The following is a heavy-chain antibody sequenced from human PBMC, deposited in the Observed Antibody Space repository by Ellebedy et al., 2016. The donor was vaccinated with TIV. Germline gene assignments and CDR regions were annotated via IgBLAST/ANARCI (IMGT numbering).Heavy chain of an antibody. CDR1: GYTFTTYE. CDR3: AKVNYYYMDF. J-gene: IGHJ6*03. Sequence: ASVKVSXXASGYTFTTYEISWVRQATGQGLEWMGLMNPDSGHTAYAQRFQGRLTMTRDTSISTVYMELSSLRAENTALYYCAKVNYYYMDFWGKGTRVTVS. V-gene: IGHV1-8*01. CDR2: MNPDSGHT.